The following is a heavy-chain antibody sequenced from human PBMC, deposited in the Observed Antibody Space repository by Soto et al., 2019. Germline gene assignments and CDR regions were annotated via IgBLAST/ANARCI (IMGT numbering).Heavy chain of an antibody. CDR2: ITSKSTTI. V-gene: IGHV3-48*02. J-gene: IGHJ5*02. D-gene: IGHD3-16*01. CDR1: GFTFTSYS. CDR3: AREMGACSDSSCYPGPYDS. Sequence: VQLVESGGGLVQPGGSLRLSCAASGFTFTSYSMNWVRQAPGQGLEWVSYITSKSTTIKYADSVKGRFTVSRDNAKNSLYLQLNSLRDEDTAVYYCAREMGACSDSSCYPGPYDSWCQGTLVTVSS.